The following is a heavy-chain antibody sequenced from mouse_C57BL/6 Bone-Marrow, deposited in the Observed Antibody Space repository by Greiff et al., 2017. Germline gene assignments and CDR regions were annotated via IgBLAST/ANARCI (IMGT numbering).Heavy chain of an antibody. CDR2: ISSGGSYT. D-gene: IGHD1-1*01. V-gene: IGHV5-6*01. J-gene: IGHJ4*01. CDR1: GFTFSSYG. Sequence: EVNVVESGGDLVKPGGSLKLSCAASGFTFSSYGMSWVRQTPDKRLEWVATISSGGSYTYYPDSVKGRFTISRDNAKNTLYLQMSSLKSEDTAMYYCARINYYGSSYPYYAMDYWGQGTSVTVSS. CDR3: ARINYYGSSYPYYAMDY.